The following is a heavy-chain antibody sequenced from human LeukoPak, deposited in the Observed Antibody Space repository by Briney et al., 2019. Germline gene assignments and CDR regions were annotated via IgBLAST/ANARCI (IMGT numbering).Heavy chain of an antibody. CDR3: AREGLYCSNGVCFRAAFDS. CDR1: GFAFSNYA. V-gene: IGHV3-23*01. Sequence: PGGSLRLSCAVSGFAFSNYAMSWVRQAPGKGLEWVSGTSGSGGSTYYADSVKGRFTISRDNSKNTLSLQMNSLRAEDTAVYYCAREGLYCSNGVCFRAAFDSWGQGTLVTVSS. J-gene: IGHJ4*02. CDR2: TSGSGGST. D-gene: IGHD2-8*01.